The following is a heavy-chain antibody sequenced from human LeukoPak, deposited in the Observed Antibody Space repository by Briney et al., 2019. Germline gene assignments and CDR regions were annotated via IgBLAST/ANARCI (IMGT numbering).Heavy chain of an antibody. CDR1: GYTFTSYY. CDR2: INPNRGST. Sequence: ASVKVSCKASGYTFTSYYMYWVRQAPGQGLEWMGIINPNRGSTSYAQKFQGRVTMSRDMSTSTVYMELSSLRSEDTVVYYCATGGHVRVYDSSAYYGHYWGQGTLVTVSS. V-gene: IGHV1-46*01. CDR3: ATGGHVRVYDSSAYYGHY. D-gene: IGHD3-22*01. J-gene: IGHJ4*02.